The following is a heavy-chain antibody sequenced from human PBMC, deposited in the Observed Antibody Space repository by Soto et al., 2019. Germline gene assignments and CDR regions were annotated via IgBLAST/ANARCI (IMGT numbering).Heavy chain of an antibody. V-gene: IGHV3-23*01. CDR1: GFTLSSYA. D-gene: IGHD1-26*01. CDR2: ISGSGNRT. Sequence: EVQLLESGGGLVQTGGSLRLSCAASGFTLSSYAMSWVRQAPGKGLEWVSAISGSGNRTFHADSVKGRFTISRDNSKNALYLQMNSRRVEDTAVYYCAKEVTSGSYSHYYYGLDVWGQGTTVTVSS. CDR3: AKEVTSGSYSHYYYGLDV. J-gene: IGHJ6*02.